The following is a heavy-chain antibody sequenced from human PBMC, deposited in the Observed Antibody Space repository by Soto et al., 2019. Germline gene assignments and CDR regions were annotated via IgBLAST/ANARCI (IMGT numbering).Heavy chain of an antibody. J-gene: IGHJ4*02. V-gene: IGHV3-64D*06. CDR3: VKEARITIFGVVIKYYFDY. Sequence: GGSLRLSCSASGFTFSSYAMHWVRQAPGKGLEYVSAISSNGGSTYYADSVKGRFAISGDNSKNTLYLQMSSLRAEDTAVYYCVKEARITIFGVVIKYYFDYWGQGTLVTVSS. CDR2: ISSNGGST. D-gene: IGHD3-3*01. CDR1: GFTFSSYA.